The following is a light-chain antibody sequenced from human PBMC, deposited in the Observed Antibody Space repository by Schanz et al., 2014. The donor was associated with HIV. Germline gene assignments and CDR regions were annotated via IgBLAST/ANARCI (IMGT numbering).Light chain of an antibody. CDR3: HQYGSSPRT. CDR1: QSVTSNY. V-gene: IGKV3-20*01. CDR2: GAS. Sequence: EIVLTQSPGTLSLSPGERATLSCRASQSVTSNYLAWYQQKPGQAPRLLIYGASSRATGISDRFSGSGSGTDFTLSISRLEPEDFAVYYCHQYGSSPRTFGQGTKVEI. J-gene: IGKJ1*01.